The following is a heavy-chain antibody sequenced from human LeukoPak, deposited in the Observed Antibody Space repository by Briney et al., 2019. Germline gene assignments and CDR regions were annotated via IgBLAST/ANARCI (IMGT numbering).Heavy chain of an antibody. J-gene: IGHJ6*02. V-gene: IGHV4-34*01. D-gene: IGHD6-19*01. CDR3: ASQSIAVSYYYYGMDV. CDR1: GGSFSGYY. CDR2: INHSGST. Sequence: PSETLSLTCAVYGGSFSGYYWSWIRQPPGKGLEWIGEINHSGSTNYKPSLKSRVTISVDTSKNQFSLKLSSVTAADTAVYYCASQSIAVSYYYYGMDVWGQGTTVTVSS.